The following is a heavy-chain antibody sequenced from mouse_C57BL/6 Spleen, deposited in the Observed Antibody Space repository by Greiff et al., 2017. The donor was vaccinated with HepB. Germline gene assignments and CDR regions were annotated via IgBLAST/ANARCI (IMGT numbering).Heavy chain of an antibody. V-gene: IGHV1-18*01. CDR3: SSGGLRPYAMDY. CDR1: GYTFTDYN. J-gene: IGHJ4*01. Sequence: VQLQQSGPELVKPGASVKIPCKASGYTFTDYNMDWVKQSHGKSLEWIGDINPNNGGTIYNQKFKGKATLSVDKSSRTAYMALRSLTYEDAAVYYVSSGGLRPYAMDYWGQGTSVTVSS. CDR2: INPNNGGT. D-gene: IGHD2-4*01.